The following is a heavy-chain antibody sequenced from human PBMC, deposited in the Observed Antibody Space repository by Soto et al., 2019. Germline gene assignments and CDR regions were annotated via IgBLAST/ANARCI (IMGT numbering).Heavy chain of an antibody. CDR3: AREYYYDSSGYPDPAAYYGMDV. D-gene: IGHD3-22*01. Sequence: ASVKVSCKASGYTFTSYGISWVRQAPGQGLEWMGWISAYNGNTNYAQKLQGRVTMTTDTSTSTAYMELRSLRSDDTAVYYCAREYYYDSSGYPDPAAYYGMDVWGQGTTVTVSS. J-gene: IGHJ6*02. CDR1: GYTFTSYG. V-gene: IGHV1-18*01. CDR2: ISAYNGNT.